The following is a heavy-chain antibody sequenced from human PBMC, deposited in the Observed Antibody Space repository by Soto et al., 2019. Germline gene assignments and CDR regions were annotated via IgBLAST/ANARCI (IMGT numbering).Heavy chain of an antibody. CDR3: ARMGYCTNGVCPLDY. V-gene: IGHV4-61*01. D-gene: IGHD2-8*01. J-gene: IGHJ4*02. Sequence: PSETLSLTCTVSGCSVSSGSYYWSWIRQPPGKGLEWIGYIYYSGSANYNPSLKSRVTISVDTSKNQFSLKLSSVTAADTAVYYCARMGYCTNGVCPLDYWGQGTLVTVSS. CDR2: IYYSGSA. CDR1: GCSVSSGSYY.